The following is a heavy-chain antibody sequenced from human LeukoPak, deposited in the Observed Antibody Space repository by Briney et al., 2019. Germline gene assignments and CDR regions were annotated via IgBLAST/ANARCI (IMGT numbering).Heavy chain of an antibody. J-gene: IGHJ6*04. CDR1: GFTLSNHW. CDR3: AELGITMIGGV. CDR2: IKSDGIST. D-gene: IGHD3-10*02. Sequence: GGSLRLSCAVSGFTLSNHWMHWVRQAPGKGLVWVSRIKSDGISTSYADSVEGRFTISRDNAKNTLYLQMNSLRAEDTAVYYCAELGITMIGGVWGKGTTVTISS. V-gene: IGHV3-74*01.